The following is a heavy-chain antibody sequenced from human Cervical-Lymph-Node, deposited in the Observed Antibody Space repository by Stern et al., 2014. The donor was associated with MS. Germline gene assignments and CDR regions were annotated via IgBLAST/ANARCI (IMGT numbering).Heavy chain of an antibody. J-gene: IGHJ4*02. Sequence: QVQLQESGPGVVKPSETLSLTCTVSGGSISSSCWSWIRQPPGKGLEWKGYIYYSGSTNYNPSIKSGVTISTDTSTNHFSLKLCSVTAAVTAVYYCAGGGDCSSTICYLQGASYFDYWGQGTLVTVSS. CDR2: IYYSGST. CDR1: GGSISSSC. V-gene: IGHV4-59*01. D-gene: IGHD2-2*01. CDR3: AGGGDCSSTICYLQGASYFDY.